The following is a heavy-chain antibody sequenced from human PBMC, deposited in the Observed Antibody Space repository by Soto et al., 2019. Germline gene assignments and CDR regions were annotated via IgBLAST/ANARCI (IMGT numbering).Heavy chain of an antibody. Sequence: QVQLVQSGAEVKKPGSSVKVSCKASGGTFSSYTISWVRQAPGQGLEWMGRIIPILGIANYAQKFQGRVTITEDKSTSTAYMELSSLRSEDTAVYYCARDRDGYKYYGMDVWGQGTTVTVSS. CDR3: ARDRDGYKYYGMDV. V-gene: IGHV1-69*08. CDR1: GGTFSSYT. J-gene: IGHJ6*02. CDR2: IIPILGIA.